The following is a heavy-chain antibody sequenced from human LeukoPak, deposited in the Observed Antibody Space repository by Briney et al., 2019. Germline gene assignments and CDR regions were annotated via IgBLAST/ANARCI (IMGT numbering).Heavy chain of an antibody. CDR2: ISNSGTII. CDR3: ARDRRLTWELRFDY. V-gene: IGHV3-11*04. Sequence: GGSLRLSCAASGFTFSDYYMNWIRQAPGKGLEWVSYISNSGTIISYADSVKGRFTISRDNTKNSLYLQMNSLRAEDTAVYYCARDRRLTWELRFDYWGQGTLVTVSS. J-gene: IGHJ4*02. CDR1: GFTFSDYY. D-gene: IGHD1-26*01.